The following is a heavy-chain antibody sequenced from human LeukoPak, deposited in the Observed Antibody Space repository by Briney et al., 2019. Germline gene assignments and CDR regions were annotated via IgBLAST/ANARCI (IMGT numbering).Heavy chain of an antibody. Sequence: GGSLRLSCAASGFTFSNAWMSWVRQAPGKGLEWVGRIKSKTDGGTTDYAAPVKGRFTISRDDSKNTLYLQMNSPKTEDTAVYYCTTDLSSSPSFDYWGQGTLVTVSS. CDR2: IKSKTDGGTT. V-gene: IGHV3-15*01. D-gene: IGHD6-13*01. CDR1: GFTFSNAW. CDR3: TTDLSSSPSFDY. J-gene: IGHJ4*02.